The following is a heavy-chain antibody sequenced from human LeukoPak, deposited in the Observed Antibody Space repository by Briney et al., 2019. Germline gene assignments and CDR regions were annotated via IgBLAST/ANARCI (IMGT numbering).Heavy chain of an antibody. Sequence: SETLSLTCTVSGGSISSSSYYWGWIRQPPGKGLEWIGSIYYSGSTYYIPSLKSRVTISVDTSKNQFSLKLSSVTAADTAVYYCARHYGSGSYYGIDYWGQGTLVTVSS. CDR1: GGSISSSSYY. J-gene: IGHJ4*02. V-gene: IGHV4-39*07. CDR3: ARHYGSGSYYGIDY. D-gene: IGHD3-10*01. CDR2: IYYSGST.